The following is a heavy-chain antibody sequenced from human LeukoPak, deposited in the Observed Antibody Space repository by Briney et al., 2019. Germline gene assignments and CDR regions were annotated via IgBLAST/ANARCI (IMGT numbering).Heavy chain of an antibody. D-gene: IGHD5-12*01. CDR1: GFTFSSYG. CDR3: AKDTSPSGYDHFDY. Sequence: GRSLRLSCAASGFTFSSYGMHWVRQAPGKGLESVAVISYDGSNKYYADSVKGRFTISRDNSKNTLYLQMNSLRAEDTAVYYCAKDTSPSGYDHFDYWGQGTLVTVSS. V-gene: IGHV3-30*18. CDR2: ISYDGSNK. J-gene: IGHJ4*02.